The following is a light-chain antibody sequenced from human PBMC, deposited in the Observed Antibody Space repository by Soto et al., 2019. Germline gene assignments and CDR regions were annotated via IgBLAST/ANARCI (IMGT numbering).Light chain of an antibody. Sequence: DVVMTQSPLSLPVTLGQPASISCRSSQSLVYSNGNTYLSWFQQRPGQSPRLLIYKVSNRASGVPDRFSGSGSGTEFTLKISRVEAEDVGVYYCMQATYCLTFGGGTKVEIK. V-gene: IGKV2-30*01. CDR3: MQATYCLT. CDR2: KVS. CDR1: QSLVYSNGNTY. J-gene: IGKJ4*01.